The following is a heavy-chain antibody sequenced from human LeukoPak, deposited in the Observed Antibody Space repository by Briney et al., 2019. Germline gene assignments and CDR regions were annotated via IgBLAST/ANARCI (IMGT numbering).Heavy chain of an antibody. J-gene: IGHJ5*02. CDR3: AKKGTSWSPRFDP. Sequence: GGSLRLSCAASGFTFSKSDMIWVRQAPGKGLGWVSFISASGATTFYADSVRGRFTISRDNSENTLYLELNSLRDEDTAMYHCAKKGTSWSPRFDPWGQGILVTVSS. D-gene: IGHD6-13*01. CDR1: GFTFSKSD. CDR2: ISASGATT. V-gene: IGHV3-23*01.